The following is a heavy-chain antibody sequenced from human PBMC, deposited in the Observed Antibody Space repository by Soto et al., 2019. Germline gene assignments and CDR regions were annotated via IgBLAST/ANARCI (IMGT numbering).Heavy chain of an antibody. CDR3: EKDRNYPRDPFNY. CDR1: GFTFSTYA. V-gene: IGHV3-23*01. Sequence: PGGSLRLSCAASGFTFSTYALSWVRQAPGKGLEWVSAISANGQGIYYADSVRGRFTISRDNSKNTIFLHMDSLRAEDTAVYYCEKDRNYPRDPFNYWGQGTLVTVYS. CDR2: ISANGQGI. J-gene: IGHJ4*02. D-gene: IGHD1-7*01.